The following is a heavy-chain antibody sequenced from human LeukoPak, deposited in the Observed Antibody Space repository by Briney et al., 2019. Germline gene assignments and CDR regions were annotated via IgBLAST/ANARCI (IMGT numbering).Heavy chain of an antibody. D-gene: IGHD1-26*01. CDR1: GYSFTNYW. J-gene: IGHJ6*02. CDR2: IYPGDSDT. Sequence: GESLKISCKGSGYSFTNYWIGWVRQMPGKGLEWMGIIYPGDSDTRYNPSFQGQVTISADKSISTAYLQWSSLKASDTAMYYCAREKEQEGAECAYYGMDVWGQGTTVIVS. V-gene: IGHV5-51*01. CDR3: AREKEQEGAECAYYGMDV.